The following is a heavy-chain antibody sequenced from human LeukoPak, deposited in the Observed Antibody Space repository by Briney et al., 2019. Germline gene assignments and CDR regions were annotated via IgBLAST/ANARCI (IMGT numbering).Heavy chain of an antibody. D-gene: IGHD6-6*01. V-gene: IGHV3-30-3*01. CDR1: GFTFSSYT. Sequence: PGGSLRLSCAASGFTFSSYTMHWVRQAPGQGLEWVAVISYDGSNKYYADSVKGRFTISGDTSKNTLYLQMNSLRAEDTAVYYCARELGSYSSSSQGDYLGQGTLVTVSS. J-gene: IGHJ4*02. CDR3: ARELGSYSSSSQGDY. CDR2: ISYDGSNK.